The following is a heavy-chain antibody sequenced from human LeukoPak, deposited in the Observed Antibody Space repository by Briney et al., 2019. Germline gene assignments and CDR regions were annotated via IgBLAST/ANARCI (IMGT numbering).Heavy chain of an antibody. D-gene: IGHD3-9*01. J-gene: IGHJ4*02. CDR3: ARVSFYDILTGYYGGFDY. Sequence: GGSLRLSCAASGFTFSSYGMNWVRQAPGKGLEWVSSISSSSSYIYYADSVKGRFTISRDNAKNSLYLQMNSLRAEGTAVYYCARVSFYDILTGYYGGFDYWGQGTLVTVSS. V-gene: IGHV3-21*01. CDR1: GFTFSSYG. CDR2: ISSSSSYI.